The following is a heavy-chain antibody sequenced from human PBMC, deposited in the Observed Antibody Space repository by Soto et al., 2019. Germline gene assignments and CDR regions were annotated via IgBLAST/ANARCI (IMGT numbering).Heavy chain of an antibody. CDR2: ISGSGGST. J-gene: IGHJ4*02. CDR3: AKADDFWSGAQDY. V-gene: IGHV3-23*01. CDR1: GFTFSSYA. D-gene: IGHD3-3*01. Sequence: EVQLLESGGGLVQPGGSLRLSCAASGFTFSSYAMSWVRQAPGKGLEWVSAISGSGGSTYFADSVKGRFTISRDNSKNTLYLQMNSLRAEDTAVYYCAKADDFWSGAQDYWGQGTLVTVSS.